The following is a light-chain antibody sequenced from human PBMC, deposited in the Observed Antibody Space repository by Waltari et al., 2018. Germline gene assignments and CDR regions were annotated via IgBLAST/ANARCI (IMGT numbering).Light chain of an antibody. V-gene: IGLV2-14*03. CDR3: SSYTSSSTSLYV. CDR2: DVS. Sequence: QSALTQPASVSASPGPSITISCTGTSSDVGGYNYVSWYQHHPGKAPKVKIYDVSKRPSGVSNRFSGSKSGNTASLTIAGLQAEDEADYYCSSYTSSSTSLYVFGTGTKVTVL. J-gene: IGLJ1*01. CDR1: SSDVGGYNY.